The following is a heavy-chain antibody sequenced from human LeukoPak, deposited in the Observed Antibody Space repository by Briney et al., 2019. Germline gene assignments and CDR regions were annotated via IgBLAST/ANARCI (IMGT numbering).Heavy chain of an antibody. J-gene: IGHJ4*02. V-gene: IGHV4-4*07. D-gene: IGHD3-22*01. CDR1: GGSIGWDY. CDR2: IYKSGTT. Sequence: PSESLSLTCTVSGGSIGWDYWSWIRQSAGKGLEWIGRIYKSGTTNYNPSFRSRVTMSVDTSKNHFSLTLTSVTAADTAVYYCAREESYLDTNGYSYFFDSWGQGSLVTVSS. CDR3: AREESYLDTNGYSYFFDS.